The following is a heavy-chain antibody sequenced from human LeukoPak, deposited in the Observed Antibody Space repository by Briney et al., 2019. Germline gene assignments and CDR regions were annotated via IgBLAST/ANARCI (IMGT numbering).Heavy chain of an antibody. J-gene: IGHJ4*02. CDR1: EYIFSNSL. Sequence: ASVKVSCGASEYIFSNSLMHWVRQAPGQGLEWMGVVNPSDTSTTYAQSLQGRVTMTRDTSRSTVYMDLSGLRSEDTAMYYCVRENIAVPGPAFDYWGQGTLVTVSS. D-gene: IGHD6-19*01. CDR3: VRENIAVPGPAFDY. CDR2: VNPSDTST. V-gene: IGHV1-46*04.